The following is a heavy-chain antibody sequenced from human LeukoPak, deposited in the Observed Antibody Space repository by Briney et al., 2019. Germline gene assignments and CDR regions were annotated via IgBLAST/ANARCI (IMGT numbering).Heavy chain of an antibody. CDR1: GGTFSSYA. J-gene: IGHJ4*02. V-gene: IGHV1-69*04. CDR2: IIPILGIA. Sequence: VASVKVSCKASGGTFSSYAISWVRQAPGQGLEWMGRIIPILGIANYAQKFQGRVTITADKSTSTAYMELSSLRSEDTAVYYCARGDIAVADIDYWGQGTLVTVSS. CDR3: ARGDIAVADIDY. D-gene: IGHD6-19*01.